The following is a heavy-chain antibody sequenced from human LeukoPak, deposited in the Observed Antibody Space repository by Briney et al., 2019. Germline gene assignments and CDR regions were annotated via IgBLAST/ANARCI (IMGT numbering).Heavy chain of an antibody. D-gene: IGHD3-22*01. CDR2: IYYSGST. J-gene: IGHJ6*03. CDR1: GGSITSTSYY. V-gene: IGHV4-39*07. Sequence: SETLSLTCTVSGGSITSTSYYWGWIRQPPGKGLEWIGSIYYSGSTNYNPSLKSRVTISVDTSKNQFSLKLSSVTAADTAVYYCARVSRDSSGYYYYYMDVWGKGTTVTVSS. CDR3: ARVSRDSSGYYYYYMDV.